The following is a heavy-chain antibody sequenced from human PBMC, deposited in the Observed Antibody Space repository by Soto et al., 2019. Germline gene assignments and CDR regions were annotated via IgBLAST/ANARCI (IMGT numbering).Heavy chain of an antibody. CDR1: GYTFTTYY. V-gene: IGHV5-51*01. D-gene: IGHD5-12*01. Sequence: PGESLKISCRASGYTFTTYYIAWVRQKPGKGLEWMGIIYPGDSDTRYSPSFQGQVTISADKSISTAYLQWNTLKASDTAMYYCARVATGEENWFDPWRQGTLVTVSS. CDR3: ARVATGEENWFDP. CDR2: IYPGDSDT. J-gene: IGHJ5*02.